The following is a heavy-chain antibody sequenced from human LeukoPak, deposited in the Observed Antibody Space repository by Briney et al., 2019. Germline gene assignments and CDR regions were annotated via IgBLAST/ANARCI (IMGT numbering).Heavy chain of an antibody. J-gene: IGHJ3*02. V-gene: IGHV3-30*02. CDR3: AVSKGTAMAISHAFDI. D-gene: IGHD5-18*01. CDR1: GFTFSNYG. Sequence: GGALRLSCAASGFTFSNYGMYWVRQAPGKGLEWVASVRYDGNNEYYADSVKGRFTISRDNSKNTLYLQMNSLRAEDTAVYYCAVSKGTAMAISHAFDIWGQGTMVTVSS. CDR2: VRYDGNNE.